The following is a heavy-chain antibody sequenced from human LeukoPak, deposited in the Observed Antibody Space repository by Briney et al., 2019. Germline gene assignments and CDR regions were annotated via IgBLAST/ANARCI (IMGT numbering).Heavy chain of an antibody. V-gene: IGHV4-34*01. CDR2: INHSGST. CDR1: SGSFSGYY. Sequence: SETLSLTCAVYSGSFSGYYWSWIRQPPGKGLEWIGEINHSGSTNYNPSLKSRVTISVDTSKNQFSLKLSSVAAADTAVYYCARYCSSTSCYKPKHYYFDYWGQGTLVTVSS. D-gene: IGHD2-2*01. CDR3: ARYCSSTSCYKPKHYYFDY. J-gene: IGHJ4*02.